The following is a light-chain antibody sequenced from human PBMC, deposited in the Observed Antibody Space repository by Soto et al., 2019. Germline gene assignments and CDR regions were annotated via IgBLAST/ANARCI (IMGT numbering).Light chain of an antibody. Sequence: EIVLTQSPGTLSLSPGERATLSCRASQSVTAEYLAWYQQKPGQAPRLLIYGASSRATGIPDRFSGSGSGTDVTLAISRLEPEDFAVYSCQQYAKSPPTFGQGTRLESK. V-gene: IGKV3-20*01. CDR2: GAS. CDR3: QQYAKSPPT. J-gene: IGKJ5*01. CDR1: QSVTAEY.